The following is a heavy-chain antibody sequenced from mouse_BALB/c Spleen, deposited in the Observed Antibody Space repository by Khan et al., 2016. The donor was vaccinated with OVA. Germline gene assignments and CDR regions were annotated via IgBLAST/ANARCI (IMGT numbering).Heavy chain of an antibody. CDR1: GFTFSNFG. Sequence: EVELVESGGGLVQPGGSRKLSCAASGFTFSNFGMHWVRQAPEKGLEWVAYISSGSNTIYYTDTVKGRFTISRDNPKNTLFLQMTSLRSEDTAIYYCARSHITYAWFAYWSQGTLVTVSA. V-gene: IGHV5-17*02. CDR3: ARSHITYAWFAY. D-gene: IGHD1-1*01. J-gene: IGHJ3*01. CDR2: ISSGSNTI.